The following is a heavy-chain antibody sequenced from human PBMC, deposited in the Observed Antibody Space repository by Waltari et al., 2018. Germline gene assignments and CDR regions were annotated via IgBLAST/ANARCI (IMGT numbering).Heavy chain of an antibody. CDR1: GGSISSGSYY. J-gene: IGHJ3*02. CDR3: AREPLEIRYFDWLSTMDAFDI. CDR2: IYTSGST. Sequence: QVQLQESGPGLVKPSQTLSLTCTVSGGSISSGSYYWSWTRQPAGKCLGWLGRIYTSGSTNYNPSLKSRVTISVDTSKNQFSLKLSSVTAADTAVYYCAREPLEIRYFDWLSTMDAFDIWGQGTMVTVSS. D-gene: IGHD3-9*01. V-gene: IGHV4-61*02.